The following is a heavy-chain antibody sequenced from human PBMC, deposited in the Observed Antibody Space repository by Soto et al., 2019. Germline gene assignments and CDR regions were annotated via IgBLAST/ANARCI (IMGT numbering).Heavy chain of an antibody. V-gene: IGHV4-31*03. J-gene: IGHJ3*01. CDR1: GGSISSGGYY. CDR2: INYSGIT. Sequence: QVQLQESGPGLVKPSQTLSLTCTVSGGSISSGGYYWSWIRQHPGKGLEWMGYINYSGITYYNPSLKGRGTISVDTSKNQFSLKLSSVTAADTAVYYCARLGGSTVDEAFELWGQGTMVTVSS. D-gene: IGHD2-15*01. CDR3: ARLGGSTVDEAFEL.